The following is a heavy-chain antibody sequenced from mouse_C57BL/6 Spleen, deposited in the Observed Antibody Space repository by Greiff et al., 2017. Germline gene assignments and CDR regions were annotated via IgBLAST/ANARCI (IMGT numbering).Heavy chain of an antibody. CDR1: GYTFTDYE. D-gene: IGHD3-1*01. Sequence: VQLQQSGAELVRPGASVTLSCKASGYTFTDYEMHWVKQTPVHGLEWIGAIDPETGGTAYNQKFKGKAILTADKSSSTAYMELRSLTSEDSAVDYCTRSGDPYFDVWGTGTTVTVSS. CDR3: TRSGDPYFDV. J-gene: IGHJ1*03. CDR2: IDPETGGT. V-gene: IGHV1-15*01.